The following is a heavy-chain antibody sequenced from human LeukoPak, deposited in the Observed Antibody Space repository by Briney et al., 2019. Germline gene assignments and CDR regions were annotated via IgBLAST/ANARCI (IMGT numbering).Heavy chain of an antibody. D-gene: IGHD3-22*01. Sequence: PGRSLRLSCAASGFTFSSYGMRWVRQAPGKGLEWVAVIWYDGSNKYYADSVKGRFTISRDNSKNTLYLQMNSLRAEDTAVYYCAGHYYDSSGYIHWGQGTLVTVSS. V-gene: IGHV3-33*01. CDR3: AGHYYDSSGYIH. J-gene: IGHJ4*02. CDR2: IWYDGSNK. CDR1: GFTFSSYG.